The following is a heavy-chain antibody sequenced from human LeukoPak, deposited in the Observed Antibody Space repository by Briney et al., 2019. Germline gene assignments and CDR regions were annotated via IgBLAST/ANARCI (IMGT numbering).Heavy chain of an antibody. D-gene: IGHD3-22*01. CDR3: ARAIDSYYYGMDV. CDR2: IYTSGST. V-gene: IGHV4-61*02. Sequence: SETLSLTCTVSGGSISSGGYYWSWIRQPAGKGLEWIGRIYTSGSTNYNPSLKSRVTISVDTSKNQFSLKLSSVTAADTAVYYCARAIDSYYYGMDVWGQGTTVTVSS. J-gene: IGHJ6*02. CDR1: GGSISSGGYY.